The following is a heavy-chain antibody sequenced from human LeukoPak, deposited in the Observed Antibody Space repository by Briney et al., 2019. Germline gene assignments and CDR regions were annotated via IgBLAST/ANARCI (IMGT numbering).Heavy chain of an antibody. J-gene: IGHJ4*02. Sequence: QTGGSLRLSCAASGFTFSSYWMHWVRQAPGKGLVWVSRVNSDGSSTSYADSVKGRFTISRDNAKYTLYLQMNSLRAEDTAVYYCARDPGDGDYGYWGQGTLVTVSS. V-gene: IGHV3-74*01. CDR2: VNSDGSST. D-gene: IGHD4-17*01. CDR3: ARDPGDGDYGY. CDR1: GFTFSSYW.